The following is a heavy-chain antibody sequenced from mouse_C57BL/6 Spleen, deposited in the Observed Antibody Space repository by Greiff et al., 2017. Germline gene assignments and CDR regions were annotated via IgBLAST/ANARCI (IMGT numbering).Heavy chain of an antibody. CDR3: ARLGGNYDAMDY. D-gene: IGHD2-1*01. CDR1: GYTFTDYY. V-gene: IGHV1-76*01. J-gene: IGHJ4*01. Sequence: QVQLQQSGAELVRPGASVKLSCKASGYTFTDYYINWVKQRPGQGLEWIARIYPGSGNTYYNEKFKGKATLTAKKSSSTAYMQLSSLTSEDSAVYFCARLGGNYDAMDYWGQGTSVTVSS. CDR2: IYPGSGNT.